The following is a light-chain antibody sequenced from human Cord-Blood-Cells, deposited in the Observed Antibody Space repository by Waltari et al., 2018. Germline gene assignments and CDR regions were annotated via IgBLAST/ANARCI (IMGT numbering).Light chain of an antibody. V-gene: IGKV3-11*01. CDR3: QQRSNWPPVT. J-gene: IGKJ5*01. CDR2: DAS. Sequence: EIVLTQSPATLSLSPGERATLSGRASQRVSSYLAWYQQKPGQAPSLLIYDASNRATGIPARFSGSGSGTDFTLTISRLEPEDFAVYYCQQRSNWPPVTFGQGTRLEIK. CDR1: QRVSSY.